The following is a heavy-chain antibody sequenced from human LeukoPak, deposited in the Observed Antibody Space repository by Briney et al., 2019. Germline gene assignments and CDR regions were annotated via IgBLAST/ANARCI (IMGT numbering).Heavy chain of an antibody. CDR3: ARYNMVRGVTIYYFDY. Sequence: PSETLSLTCTVSGGSISSSSYYWSWIRQPPGKGLEWIGYIYYSGSTNYNPSLKSRVTISVDTSKNQFSLKLSSVTAADTAVYYCARYNMVRGVTIYYFDYWGQGTLVTVSS. J-gene: IGHJ4*02. CDR2: IYYSGST. V-gene: IGHV4-61*01. D-gene: IGHD3-10*01. CDR1: GGSISSSSYY.